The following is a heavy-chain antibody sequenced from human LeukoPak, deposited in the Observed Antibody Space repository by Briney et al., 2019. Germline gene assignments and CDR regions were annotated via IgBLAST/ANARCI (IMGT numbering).Heavy chain of an antibody. J-gene: IGHJ5*02. CDR1: GGSISSSSYY. CDR2: IYYSGST. V-gene: IGHV4-39*07. CDR3: ARGTLVVPAAILGWFDP. D-gene: IGHD2-2*01. Sequence: SETLSLTCTVPGGSISSSSYYWGWIRQPPGKGLEWIGSIYYSGSTYYNPSLKSRVTISVDTSKNQFSLKLSSVTAADPAVYYCARGTLVVPAAILGWFDPWGQGTLVTVSS.